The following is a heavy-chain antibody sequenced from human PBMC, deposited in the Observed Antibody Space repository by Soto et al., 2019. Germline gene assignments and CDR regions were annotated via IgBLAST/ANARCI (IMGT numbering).Heavy chain of an antibody. Sequence: KPSQTMSLTCAVYGGSFSGYYWSWIRQPPGKGLEWTGEINHSGTTNYNPSLKSRVTISVDTSKNQFSLKLSPVTAADTAVNYSAIDTSVGVVMMNGIDGLGQGTRV. V-gene: IGHV4-34*01. CDR2: INHSGTT. CDR3: AIDTSVGVVMMNGIDG. J-gene: IGHJ6*02. D-gene: IGHD3-3*01. CDR1: GGSFSGYY.